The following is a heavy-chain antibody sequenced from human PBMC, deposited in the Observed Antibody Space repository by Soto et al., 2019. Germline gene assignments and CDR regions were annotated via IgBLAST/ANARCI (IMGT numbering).Heavy chain of an antibody. J-gene: IGHJ3*02. CDR3: ARTDYGDYGRGAFDI. CDR2: ISGSSSYI. D-gene: IGHD4-17*01. CDR1: GFTFSSYS. V-gene: IGHV3-21*01. Sequence: EVQVVESGGGLVKPGGSLRLSCAASGFTFSSYSMNWVRQAPGKGLEWVSCISGSSSYIYYADSVKGRFTISRDNAKNSLYLQMNSLRAEDKAVYYCARTDYGDYGRGAFDIWGQGTMVTVSS.